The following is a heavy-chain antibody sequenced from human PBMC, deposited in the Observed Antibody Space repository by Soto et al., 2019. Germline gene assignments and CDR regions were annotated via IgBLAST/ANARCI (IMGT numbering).Heavy chain of an antibody. D-gene: IGHD1-1*01. CDR3: ATWHEREHAYDV. J-gene: IGHJ3*01. Sequence: ESGGGLIQPGESLRLSCAAFGLTISGKKYVAWVRQAPGKGLEWVSALYDVDGSFYADSVKGRFTTSSDSSKTTVYLQMKDLRPDDTAVYYCATWHEREHAYDVWGQGTTVTVSS. CDR1: GLTISGKKY. CDR2: LYDVDGS. V-gene: IGHV3-53*01.